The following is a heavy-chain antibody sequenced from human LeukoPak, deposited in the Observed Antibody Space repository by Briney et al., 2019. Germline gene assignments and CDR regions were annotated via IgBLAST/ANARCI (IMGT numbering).Heavy chain of an antibody. CDR2: ISWNSGSI. Sequence: PGGSLRLSCAASGFTFDDYAMHWVRQAPGKGPEWVSGISWNSGSIGYADSGKGRFTISRDNAKNSLYLQMNSLRAEDTALYYCAKDLMYSSSRYGSGRGLDYWGQGTLVTVSS. CDR1: GFTFDDYA. D-gene: IGHD6-13*01. V-gene: IGHV3-9*01. CDR3: AKDLMYSSSRYGSGRGLDY. J-gene: IGHJ4*02.